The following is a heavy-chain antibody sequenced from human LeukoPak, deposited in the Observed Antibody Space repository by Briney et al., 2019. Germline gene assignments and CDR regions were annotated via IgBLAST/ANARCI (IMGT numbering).Heavy chain of an antibody. V-gene: IGHV3-23*01. D-gene: IGHD4-23*01. Sequence: GGSLRLSCAASGFTFSRYALIWVRQAPGKGVEWVSAISGSGVSTYYADSVKGRFTISRDNSKNTLYLQMNSLRAEDTAVYYCAKNLGKLGYYYYGMDVWGQGTTVTVSS. CDR2: ISGSGVST. CDR1: GFTFSRYA. CDR3: AKNLGKLGYYYYGMDV. J-gene: IGHJ6*02.